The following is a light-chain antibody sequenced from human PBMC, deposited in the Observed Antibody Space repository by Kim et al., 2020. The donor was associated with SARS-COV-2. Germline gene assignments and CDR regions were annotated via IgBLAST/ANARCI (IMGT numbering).Light chain of an antibody. J-gene: IGLJ3*02. Sequence: GQRVFLSCSGSSTNIGISYVFWYQRFPGTAPRLLIYNTNQRPSGVPDRFSGSKSGTSASLAISGLRSEDEADYYCAAWDDSVTGRVFGGGTQLTVL. CDR2: NTN. CDR3: AAWDDSVTGRV. V-gene: IGLV1-47*01. CDR1: STNIGISY.